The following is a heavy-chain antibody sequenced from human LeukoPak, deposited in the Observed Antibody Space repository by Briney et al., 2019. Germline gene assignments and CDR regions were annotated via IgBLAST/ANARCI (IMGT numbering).Heavy chain of an antibody. D-gene: IGHD2-21*02. Sequence: PGGSLRLSCAASGFTFSSYAMSWVRQAPGKGLEWVSAISGSGGNTYFADSVKGRFTISRDNSKNTLYLQMNSLRAEDTAVYYCAKDPLCGGDCWEDYWGQGTLVTVSS. CDR3: AKDPLCGGDCWEDY. V-gene: IGHV3-23*01. J-gene: IGHJ4*02. CDR2: ISGSGGNT. CDR1: GFTFSSYA.